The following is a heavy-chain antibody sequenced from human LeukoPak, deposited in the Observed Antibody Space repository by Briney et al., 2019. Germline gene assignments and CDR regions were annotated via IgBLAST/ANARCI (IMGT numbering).Heavy chain of an antibody. Sequence: PSETLSLTCAVYGGSFSGYYWSWIRQPPGKGLEWVGEINHSGTTKYNPSLKSRVTISVDTCKNQFSLKLSSVTAAATAVYYCAFLVVPAPIDYMDVWGKGPTVPVSS. CDR1: GGSFSGYY. CDR2: INHSGTT. D-gene: IGHD2-2*01. CDR3: AFLVVPAPIDYMDV. J-gene: IGHJ6*03. V-gene: IGHV4-34*01.